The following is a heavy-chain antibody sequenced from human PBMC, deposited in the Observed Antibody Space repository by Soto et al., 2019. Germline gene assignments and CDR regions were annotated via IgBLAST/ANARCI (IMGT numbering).Heavy chain of an antibody. J-gene: IGHJ6*02. CDR1: GYTFTSYG. CDR3: ARECSAPYYYYGMDV. V-gene: IGHV1-18*01. Sequence: QVQLEQSGAEVKKPGDSMKVSCKAYGYTFTSYGISWVRQAPGQGLEWMGWINGYNGNTDYPQKVQGRVTMTTDTSTSTAYMELRSLRSDDTAVYYCARECSAPYYYYGMDVWGQGTTVTVSS. CDR2: INGYNGNT. D-gene: IGHD6-19*01.